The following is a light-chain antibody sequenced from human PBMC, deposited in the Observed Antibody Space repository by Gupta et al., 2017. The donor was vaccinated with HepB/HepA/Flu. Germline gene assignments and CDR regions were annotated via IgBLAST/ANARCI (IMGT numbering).Light chain of an antibody. CDR2: GAS. J-gene: IGKJ3*01. V-gene: IGKV3-20*01. CDR1: QSVSSSY. Sequence: EIVLTQPPGTLSLSPRERATLSCRASQSVSSSYLAWYQQKPGQAPRLLIYGASSRATGIPDRFSGSGSGTDFTLTISRLEPEDFAVYYCQQYGSSPVAFGPGTKVDIK. CDR3: QQYGSSPVA.